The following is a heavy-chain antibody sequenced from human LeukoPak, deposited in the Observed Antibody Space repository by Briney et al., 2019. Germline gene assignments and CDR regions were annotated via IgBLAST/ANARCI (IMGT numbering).Heavy chain of an antibody. V-gene: IGHV3-23*01. CDR3: AKGGTWIQLWFLDY. CDR1: GFTFSSYA. CDR2: ISGSGGST. Sequence: GGSLRLSCAASGFTFSSYAMSWVRQAPGKGLEWVSAISGSGGSTYYADSVKGRFTISRDNSKNTLYLQMNSLRAEDTAVYYCAKGGTWIQLWFLDYWGQGTLVTVSS. J-gene: IGHJ4*02. D-gene: IGHD5-18*01.